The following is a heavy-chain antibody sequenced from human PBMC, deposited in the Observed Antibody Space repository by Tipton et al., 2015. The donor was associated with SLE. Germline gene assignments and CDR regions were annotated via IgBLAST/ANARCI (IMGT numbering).Heavy chain of an antibody. CDR3: ARVSLSSGYYFDN. Sequence: TLSLTCTVSGGSISSGGYLLSWIRQHPGEGLGWIGYIYYSGTTYYNPSLKSRVTVSVDTSKTQFSLILSSVTAADTAVYYCARVSLSSGYYFDNWGQGTLVTVSS. V-gene: IGHV4-31*03. CDR2: IYYSGTT. J-gene: IGHJ4*02. D-gene: IGHD3-22*01. CDR1: GGSISSGGYL.